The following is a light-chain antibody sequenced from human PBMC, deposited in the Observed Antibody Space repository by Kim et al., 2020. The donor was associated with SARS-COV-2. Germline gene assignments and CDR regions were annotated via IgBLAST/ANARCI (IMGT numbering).Light chain of an antibody. J-gene: IGKJ5*01. Sequence: ASLGDRESLTLRARQNIHDYLYWYLQRPENTPQLLIYTGSTLHNGVPTRFRGGGAGTHFTLTISRVRGVNFATYYCEQSYGAPITFGQGT. CDR3: EQSYGAPIT. CDR2: TGS. CDR1: QNIHDY. V-gene: IGKV1-39*01.